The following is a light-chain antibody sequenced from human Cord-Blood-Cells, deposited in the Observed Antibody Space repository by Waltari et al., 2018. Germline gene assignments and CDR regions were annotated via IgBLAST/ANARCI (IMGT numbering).Light chain of an antibody. CDR3: QQYNSYSRT. J-gene: IGKJ1*01. V-gene: IGKV1-5*03. CDR1: QSISSW. CDR2: KAS. Sequence: IQLTQSPSPRSASVCDRVTITCRARQSISSWLAWYQQKPGKAPKRLLYKASSLESGVPSRFSGSGSGTEFTLTISSLQPDDFATYYCQQYNSYSRTFGQGTKVEIK.